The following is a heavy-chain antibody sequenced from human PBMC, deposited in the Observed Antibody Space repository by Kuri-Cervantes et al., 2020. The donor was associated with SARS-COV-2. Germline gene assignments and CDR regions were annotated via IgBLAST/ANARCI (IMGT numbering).Heavy chain of an antibody. J-gene: IGHJ4*02. V-gene: IGHV3-74*01. D-gene: IGHD3-22*01. CDR3: ARGPGYRDSSGYYYF. Sequence: GGSLRLSCAASGFTFSGHWMHWVRQAPGKGLVWVSRINSDGSSTTYADSVKGRFTISRDNAKNTLYLQMNSLRAEDTAVYYCARGPGYRDSSGYYYFWGQGTLVTVSS. CDR2: INSDGSST. CDR1: GFTFSGHW.